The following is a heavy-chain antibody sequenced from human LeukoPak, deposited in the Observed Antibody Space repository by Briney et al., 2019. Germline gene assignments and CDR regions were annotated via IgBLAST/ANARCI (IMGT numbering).Heavy chain of an antibody. CDR3: ARGTSMVRGVRDDAFDI. D-gene: IGHD3-10*01. CDR2: IYYTGST. Sequence: SETLSLTCTVSGGSISSYYWSWIRQPPGKGLEWIGYIYYTGSTNYIPSLKSRVTISVDTSKNQFSLKLSSMTAADTAVFYCARGTSMVRGVRDDAFDIWGQGTMVTVSS. CDR1: GGSISSYY. V-gene: IGHV4-59*01. J-gene: IGHJ3*02.